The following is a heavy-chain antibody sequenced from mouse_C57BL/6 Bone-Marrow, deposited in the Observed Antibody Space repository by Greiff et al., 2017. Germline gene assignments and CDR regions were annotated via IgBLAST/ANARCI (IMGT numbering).Heavy chain of an antibody. CDR2: IYPGSGNT. V-gene: IGHV1-66*01. Sequence: QVQLQQPGAELVKPGASVKLSCKASGYTFTSYWMHWVKQRPGQGLEWIGWIYPGSGNTKYNEKFKGKATLTADTSSSTAYMQLSSLTSEDSAVYYCAREPPVFITTVDWYFDVWGTGTTVTVAS. CDR1: GYTFTSYW. J-gene: IGHJ1*03. D-gene: IGHD1-1*01. CDR3: AREPPVFITTVDWYFDV.